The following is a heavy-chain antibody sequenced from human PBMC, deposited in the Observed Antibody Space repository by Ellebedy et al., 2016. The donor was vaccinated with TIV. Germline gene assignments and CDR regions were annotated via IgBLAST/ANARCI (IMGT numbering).Heavy chain of an antibody. D-gene: IGHD3-10*01. CDR1: GYFISSGHY. J-gene: IGHJ4*02. V-gene: IGHV4-38-2*02. CDR3: ERGFTYGSGSSSMGGD. Sequence: MPSETLSLTCNVSGYFISSGHYWGWIRQAPGKGLEWIGIIHHSGSTYYHSSLESRVSISVDTSKNQFSLELSAVTAADTAIYYCERGFTYGSGSSSMGGDWGQGTLVTVSS. CDR2: IHHSGST.